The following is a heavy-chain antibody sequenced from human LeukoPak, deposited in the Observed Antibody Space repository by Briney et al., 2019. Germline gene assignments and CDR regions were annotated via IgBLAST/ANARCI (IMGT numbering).Heavy chain of an antibody. CDR1: GGSFYSSYC. J-gene: IGHJ4*01. V-gene: IGHV4-39*01. Sequence: SETLSLNCTDSGGSFYSSYCWTWVRQTPGKGLEWVGTIYSRDLTYYNPSLTSRVTISADTSKNMFSLRLTSVTAADTAVYYCARGADDYKLGNFWGHGILVTVFS. CDR2: IYSRDLT. D-gene: IGHD5-24*01. CDR3: ARGADDYKLGNF.